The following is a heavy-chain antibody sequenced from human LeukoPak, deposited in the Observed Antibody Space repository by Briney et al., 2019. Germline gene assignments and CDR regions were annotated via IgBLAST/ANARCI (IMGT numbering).Heavy chain of an antibody. CDR2: IYHSGST. Sequence: SQTLSLTCAVPGGSISSGGYSWSWIRQPPGKGLEWIGYIYHSGSTYYNPSLKSRVTMSVDTSKNQFSLKLSSVTAADTAVYYCARDGLYNWNGDAFDIWGQGTMVTVSS. CDR1: GGSISSGGYS. V-gene: IGHV4-30-2*01. J-gene: IGHJ3*02. CDR3: ARDGLYNWNGDAFDI. D-gene: IGHD1-1*01.